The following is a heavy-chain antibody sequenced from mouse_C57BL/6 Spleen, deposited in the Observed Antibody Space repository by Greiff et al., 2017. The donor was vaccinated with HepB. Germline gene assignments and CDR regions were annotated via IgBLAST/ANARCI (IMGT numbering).Heavy chain of an antibody. CDR1: GFTFSSYG. J-gene: IGHJ4*01. D-gene: IGHD4-1*01. CDR2: ISSGGSYT. CDR3: ARGGLGDAMDY. V-gene: IGHV5-6*01. Sequence: EVQPVESGGDLVKPGGSLKLSCAASGFTFSSYGMSWVRQTPDKRLEWVATISSGGSYTYYPDSVKGRFTISRDNAKNTLYLQMSSLKSEDTAMYYCARGGLGDAMDYWGQGTSVTVSS.